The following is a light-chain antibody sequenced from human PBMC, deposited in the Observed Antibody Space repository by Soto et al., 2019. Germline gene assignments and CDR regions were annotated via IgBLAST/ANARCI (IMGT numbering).Light chain of an antibody. CDR3: QQYAYWPET. CDR1: QSVRTN. Sequence: EVMMTQFPDTVSVTPGETVTLSCGANQSVRTNLAWYQQRPGQAPRLLMHYASTRGSDIPARCSGSGSGTNLTLAISSLQSEDCAVYYGQQYAYWPETFGQGTKVEIK. V-gene: IGKV3D-15*01. CDR2: YAS. J-gene: IGKJ1*01.